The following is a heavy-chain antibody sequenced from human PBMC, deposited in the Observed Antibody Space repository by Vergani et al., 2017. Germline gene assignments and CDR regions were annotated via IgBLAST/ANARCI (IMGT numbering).Heavy chain of an antibody. Sequence: EVQLVESGGGLVQPGGSLRLSCAASGFTFSSYDMHWVRHATGKGLEWVSAIGTAGDPYYPGSVKGRFTISRENAKNSLYLQMNSLRAGDTAVYYCACSSSSHFDYWGQGTLVTVSS. CDR2: IGTAGDP. J-gene: IGHJ4*02. CDR3: ACSSSSHFDY. CDR1: GFTFSSYD. V-gene: IGHV3-13*05. D-gene: IGHD6-6*01.